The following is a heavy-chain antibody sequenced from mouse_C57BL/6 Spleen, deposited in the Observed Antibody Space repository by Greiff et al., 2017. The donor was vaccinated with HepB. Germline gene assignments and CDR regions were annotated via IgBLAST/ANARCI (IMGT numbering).Heavy chain of an antibody. V-gene: IGHV1-80*01. D-gene: IGHD6-1*01. CDR2: IYPGDGDT. CDR1: GYAFSSYW. Sequence: VQLQQSGAELVQPGASVKISCKASGYAFSSYWMNWVKQRPGKGLEWIGQIYPGDGDTNYNGKFKGKATLTADKSSSTAYMQLISLTSEDSAVYFCAISLGYWYFDVWGTGTTVTVSS. CDR3: AISLGYWYFDV. J-gene: IGHJ1*03.